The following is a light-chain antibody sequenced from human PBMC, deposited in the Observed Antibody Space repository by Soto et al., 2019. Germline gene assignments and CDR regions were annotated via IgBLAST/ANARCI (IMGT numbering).Light chain of an antibody. V-gene: IGKV1-5*01. CDR3: QQYNTYAT. CDR1: QNIRNL. Sequence: DIQLNQSPSTLSAAVGDSVTITCRASQNIRNLLAWYQQKPGKAPKPLIYDASTLKTGVPSRFSGSGSGSEFNFTITGLQPDDFATYFCQQYNTYATFGQGTRLEIK. CDR2: DAS. J-gene: IGKJ5*01.